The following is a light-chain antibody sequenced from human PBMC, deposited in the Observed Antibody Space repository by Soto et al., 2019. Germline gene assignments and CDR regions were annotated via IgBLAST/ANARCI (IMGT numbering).Light chain of an antibody. CDR2: AAT. CDR1: QSISSY. CDR3: QQSYSTPLT. V-gene: IGKV1-39*01. Sequence: DIQMTQSPSSLSASVGDRVTITCRASQSISSYLNWYQQKPGKAPKLLIYAATSLQSGVPSRFSGGGSGTDFTLTISSLQPEDFGTYYCQQSYSTPLTFGGGTKVEIK. J-gene: IGKJ4*01.